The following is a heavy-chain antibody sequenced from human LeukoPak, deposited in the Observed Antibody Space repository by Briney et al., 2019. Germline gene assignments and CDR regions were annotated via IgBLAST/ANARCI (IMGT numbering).Heavy chain of an antibody. CDR2: INIDGSTT. V-gene: IGHV3-74*01. J-gene: IGHJ5*02. Sequence: SGGSLRLSCAASGFTFSNYWMHWLRQAPGKGLVWVSRINIDGSTTNYADSVKGRFTISRDNAKNTLYLQMNSLRAEDTALYYCAGNALPASGWFDPWGQGTLVTVSS. CDR1: GFTFSNYW. D-gene: IGHD2-21*02. CDR3: AGNALPASGWFDP.